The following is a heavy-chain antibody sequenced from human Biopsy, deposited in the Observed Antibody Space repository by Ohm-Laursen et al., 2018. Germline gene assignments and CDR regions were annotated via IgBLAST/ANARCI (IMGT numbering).Heavy chain of an antibody. CDR2: IYYDGIT. D-gene: IGHD5-12*01. CDR3: ARVAGGYAYYYGMDV. Sequence: TLSLTCAASGYSVTNDYYWGWIRQPPGKGLEWIGNIYYDGITYYNPSLKSRVAMSVDTSKNQFSLRLTSVTAADTAVYYCARVAGGYAYYYGMDVWGQGTTVIVSS. CDR1: GYSVTNDYY. V-gene: IGHV4-38-2*01. J-gene: IGHJ6*02.